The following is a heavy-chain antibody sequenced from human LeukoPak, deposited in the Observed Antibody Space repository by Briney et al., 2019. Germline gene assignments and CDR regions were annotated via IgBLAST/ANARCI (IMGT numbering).Heavy chain of an antibody. CDR3: AREGRYCSGGSCYVNWFDP. CDR2: INPNSGGT. Sequence: ASVKVSCKASGYTFTGYYMHWVRQAPGQGLEWMGWINPNSGGTNYAQKFQGRVTMTRDTSISTAYMELSRLRSDDTAVYYCAREGRYCSGGSCYVNWFDPWGQGTVVTVSS. CDR1: GYTFTGYY. V-gene: IGHV1-2*02. D-gene: IGHD2-15*01. J-gene: IGHJ5*02.